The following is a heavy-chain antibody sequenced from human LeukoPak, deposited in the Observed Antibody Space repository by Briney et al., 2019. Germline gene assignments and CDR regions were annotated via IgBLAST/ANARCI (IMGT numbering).Heavy chain of an antibody. CDR3: ASGSSGYDP. J-gene: IGHJ5*02. V-gene: IGHV4-4*07. Sequence: SETLSLTCTVSGGSISNYYWSWIRQPAGKGLEWIGRIYSSGTTIYNPSLKSRVTMSVDTSKNQFSLQLSSVTAADTAVYFCASGSSGYDPWGQGTLVTVSS. CDR2: IYSSGTT. CDR1: GGSISNYY. D-gene: IGHD5-12*01.